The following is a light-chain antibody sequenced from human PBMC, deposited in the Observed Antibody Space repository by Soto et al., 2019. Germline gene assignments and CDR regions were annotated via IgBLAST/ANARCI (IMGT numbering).Light chain of an antibody. CDR3: QQYGSSPLFT. V-gene: IGKV3-20*01. CDR2: GAF. Sequence: EIMLTQSPGTLSLSPGERATLSCRASQSVSSSYLAWYQQKPGQAPSLLIYGAFSRATGIPDRFSGSGSGTDFTLTISRLEPEDFAVYYCQQYGSSPLFTFGPGTKVDI. J-gene: IGKJ3*01. CDR1: QSVSSSY.